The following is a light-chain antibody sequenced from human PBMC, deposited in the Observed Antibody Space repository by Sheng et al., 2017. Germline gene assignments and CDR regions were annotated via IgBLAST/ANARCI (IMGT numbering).Light chain of an antibody. CDR1: QDISNS. CDR2: GAS. Sequence: DIQMTQSPSSLSAFIGDRVTITCRASQDISNSLVWYQQKPGKAPKLLLYGASRLESGVPSRFXGSGSGTDYTLTISSLQPEDFATYYCQQYHSPLFLTFGGGTKVEIK. V-gene: IGKV1-NL1*01. J-gene: IGKJ4*01. CDR3: QQYHSPLFLT.